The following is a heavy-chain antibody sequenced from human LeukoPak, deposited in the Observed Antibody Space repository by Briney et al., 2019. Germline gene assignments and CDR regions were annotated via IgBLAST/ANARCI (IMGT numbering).Heavy chain of an antibody. J-gene: IGHJ4*02. CDR3: ARAGYTISYYSLDY. CDR2: IYTTGST. D-gene: IGHD1-26*01. CDR1: GGSINSYY. Sequence: SETLSLTCTVSGGSINSYYWGWIRQPARKGLEWIGRIYTTGSTNYNPSLKSRVTISVDTSKNQFSLKLTSVTAADTAMYYCARAGYTISYYSLDYWGQGTLVTVSS. V-gene: IGHV4-4*07.